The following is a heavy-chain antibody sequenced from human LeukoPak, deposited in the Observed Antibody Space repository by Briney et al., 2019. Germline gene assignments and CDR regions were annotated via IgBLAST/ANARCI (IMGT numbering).Heavy chain of an antibody. CDR3: ARCTSTSCHNFDY. Sequence: SETLSLTCTVSGSPISSGTYYWSWIRQPAGKGLEWIGRAYTSGSTNYNPSLKSRVTISIDTSKNEFSLKLSSVTAADTAVYYCARCTSTSCHNFDYWGQGSLVTVSS. V-gene: IGHV4-61*02. CDR2: AYTSGST. D-gene: IGHD2-2*02. CDR1: GSPISSGTYY. J-gene: IGHJ4*02.